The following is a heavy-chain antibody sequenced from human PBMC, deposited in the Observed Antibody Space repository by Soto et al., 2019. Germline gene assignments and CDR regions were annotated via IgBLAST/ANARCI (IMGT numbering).Heavy chain of an antibody. V-gene: IGHV3-33*01. CDR2: IWYDGSNK. CDR1: GFTFSSYG. Sequence: GGSLRLSCAASGFTFSSYGMHWVRQAPGKGLEWVAVIWYDGSNKYYADSVKGRFTISRDNSKNTLYLQMNSLRAEDTAVYYCAREVNKDVVLNYYYYMDVWGKGTTVTVSS. J-gene: IGHJ6*03. D-gene: IGHD3-22*01. CDR3: AREVNKDVVLNYYYYMDV.